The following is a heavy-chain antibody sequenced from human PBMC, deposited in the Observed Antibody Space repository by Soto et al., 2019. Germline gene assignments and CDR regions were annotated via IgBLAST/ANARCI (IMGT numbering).Heavy chain of an antibody. CDR2: IHPSGQPI. D-gene: IGHD1-26*01. CDR1: GFTFSSSE. CDR3: ARRASR. J-gene: IGHJ3*01. Sequence: EVQLVESGGGLVQPGGSLRLSCAVSGFTFSSSEMYWVRQAPGKGLEWISYIHPSGQPIFYADSVKGRFTISRDKANNSLFLQMNSLRAEDTAFYYCARRASRWGQGTRVTVSS. V-gene: IGHV3-48*03.